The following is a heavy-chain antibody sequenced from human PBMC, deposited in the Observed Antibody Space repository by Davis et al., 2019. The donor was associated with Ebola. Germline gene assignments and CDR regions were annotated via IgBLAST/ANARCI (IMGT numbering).Heavy chain of an antibody. CDR1: GFTFSSYA. V-gene: IGHV3-23*01. CDR2: SSGSVAST. Sequence: PGGSLRLSCAASGFTFSSYAMNWVRQAPGKGLEWVSTSSGSVASTYYADSVKGRFTISRDNSKNTLYLQMNSLRAEDTAVYYCATIAVAGIFDYWGQGTLVTVSS. CDR3: ATIAVAGIFDY. J-gene: IGHJ4*02. D-gene: IGHD6-19*01.